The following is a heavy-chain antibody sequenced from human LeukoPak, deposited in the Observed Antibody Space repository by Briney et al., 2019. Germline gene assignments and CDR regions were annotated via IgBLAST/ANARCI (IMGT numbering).Heavy chain of an antibody. D-gene: IGHD3-10*01. CDR2: MSYDGRYR. V-gene: IGHV3-30*03. CDR3: ARSELYYGSESYYHLDY. J-gene: IGHJ4*01. CDR1: GFTFDFYA. Sequence: PGTSLRLSCTTSGFTFDFYAMHWVRLAPGKGLEWVAVMSYDGRYRYYADSAKGRFTISRDNSKRTLYLEMSSLRPEDTALYYCARSELYYGSESYYHLDYWGHGTLVTVSS.